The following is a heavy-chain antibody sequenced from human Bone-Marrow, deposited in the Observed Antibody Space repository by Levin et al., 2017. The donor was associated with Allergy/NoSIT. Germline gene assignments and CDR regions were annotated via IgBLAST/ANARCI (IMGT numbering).Heavy chain of an antibody. D-gene: IGHD3-22*01. J-gene: IGHJ5*02. CDR3: VTIDDRRGFRILDT. CDR1: GFNFNNAW. Sequence: PGGSLRLSCSASGFNFNNAWMGWARQAPGMGLEWLGRIKSKTDGGTTDSAAPVKGRFSISRDDSKSTLYLQMNSLKTEDTAVYYCVTIDDRRGFRILDTWGQGTMVAVSS. CDR2: IKSKTDGGTT. V-gene: IGHV3-15*01.